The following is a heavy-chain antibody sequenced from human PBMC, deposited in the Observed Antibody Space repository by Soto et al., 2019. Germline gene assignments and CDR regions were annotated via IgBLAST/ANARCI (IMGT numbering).Heavy chain of an antibody. D-gene: IGHD6-6*01. CDR1: GYTFTSYG. CDR3: AREWKQLVHSYYYYYMDV. Sequence: QVQLVQSGAEVKKPGASVKVSCKASGYTFTSYGISWVRQAPGQGLEWMGWISAYNGNTNYAQKLQGRVTMTTDTSTSTAYMELRSLRSDDTAVYYCAREWKQLVHSYYYYYMDVWGKGTTVTVSS. J-gene: IGHJ6*03. V-gene: IGHV1-18*01. CDR2: ISAYNGNT.